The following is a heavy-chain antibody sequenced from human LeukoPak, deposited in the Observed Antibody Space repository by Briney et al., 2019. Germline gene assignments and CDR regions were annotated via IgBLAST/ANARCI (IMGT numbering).Heavy chain of an antibody. D-gene: IGHD5-18*01. CDR2: IYYSGST. V-gene: IGHV4-59*01. Sequence: SETLSLTCTVSGGTISSYYWSWIRQPPGKGLEWIGYIYYSGSTNYNPSLKSRVTISVDTSKNQFSLKLISVTAADTAVYYCARARGDTAIVYWGKGTVVTVS. J-gene: IGHJ4*02. CDR1: GGTISSYY. CDR3: ARARGDTAIVY.